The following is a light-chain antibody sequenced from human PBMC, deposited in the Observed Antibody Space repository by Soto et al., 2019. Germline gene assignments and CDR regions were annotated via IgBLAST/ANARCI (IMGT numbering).Light chain of an antibody. CDR1: QTVDSY. CDR3: QRRRNWPRT. J-gene: IGKJ1*01. Sequence: DIVLTQSPATLSLSPGERATLSCRASQTVDSYLAWYQQKPGQAPRLLIYDVSHRATGIPARFSGSGSGTDFTLTISSLEPEDFAVYYCQRRRNWPRTFGQGTKVEIK. CDR2: DVS. V-gene: IGKV3-11*01.